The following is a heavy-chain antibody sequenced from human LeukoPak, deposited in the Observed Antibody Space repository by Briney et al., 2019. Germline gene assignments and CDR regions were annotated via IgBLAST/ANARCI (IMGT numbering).Heavy chain of an antibody. Sequence: GGSLRLSCAASGFTFNGYNMNWVRQAPGKGLEWVSYISSSSIIYYADSVKGRFTISRDNAKNSLYLQMNSLRAEDTAVYYCSSIPTPYYYYYYMDVWGKGTTVTVSS. V-gene: IGHV3-69-1*01. D-gene: IGHD2-2*01. CDR1: GFTFNGYN. CDR2: ISSSSII. CDR3: SSIPTPYYYYYYMDV. J-gene: IGHJ6*03.